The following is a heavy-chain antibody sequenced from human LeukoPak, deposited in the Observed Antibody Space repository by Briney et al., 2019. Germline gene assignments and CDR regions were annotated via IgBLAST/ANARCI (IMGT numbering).Heavy chain of an antibody. D-gene: IGHD1-14*01. CDR1: GGSISSSSYY. Sequence: PSETLSLTCTVSGGSISSSSYYWGWIRQPPGKGLEWIGSIYYSGSTYYNPSLKSRVTISVDTSKNQFSLKLSSVTAADTAVYYCARDVPGYYYYMDVWGKGTTVTISS. V-gene: IGHV4-39*07. CDR3: ARDVPGYYYYMDV. CDR2: IYYSGST. J-gene: IGHJ6*03.